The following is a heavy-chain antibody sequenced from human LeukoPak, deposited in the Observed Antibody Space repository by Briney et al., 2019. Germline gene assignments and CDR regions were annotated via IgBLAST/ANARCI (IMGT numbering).Heavy chain of an antibody. D-gene: IGHD2-15*01. CDR1: GGTFSSYA. V-gene: IGHV1-69*05. Sequence: SVKVSCKASGGTFSSYAISWVRQAPGQGLEWMGGIIPIFGTANYAQKFQGRVTITTDESTSTAYMELSSLRSEDTAVYYCAICYPGANYWFDPWGQGTLVAVSS. J-gene: IGHJ5*02. CDR2: IIPIFGTA. CDR3: AICYPGANYWFDP.